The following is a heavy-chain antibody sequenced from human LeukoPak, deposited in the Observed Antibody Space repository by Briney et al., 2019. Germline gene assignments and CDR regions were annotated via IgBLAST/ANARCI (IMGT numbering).Heavy chain of an antibody. CDR2: INPSGGST. CDR1: GYTFTSYH. Sequence: GASVKVSCKASGYTFTSYHMHWVRQAPGQGLEWMGIINPSGGSTSYAQKFQGRVTMTRDMSTSTVYMELSSLRSEDTAVYYCARAHYDILTGQDFDYWGQGTLVTVSS. D-gene: IGHD3-9*01. J-gene: IGHJ4*02. CDR3: ARAHYDILTGQDFDY. V-gene: IGHV1-46*01.